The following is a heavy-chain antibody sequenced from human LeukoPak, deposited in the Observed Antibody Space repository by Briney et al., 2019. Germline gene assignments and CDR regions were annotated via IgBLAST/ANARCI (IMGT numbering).Heavy chain of an antibody. J-gene: IGHJ6*02. CDR2: ISYDGSNK. V-gene: IGHV3-30*18. Sequence: GGSLRLSCAASGFTFSSYGMHWVRQAPGKGLEWVAVISYDGSNKYYADSVKGRFTISRDNSKNTLYLQMNSLRAEDTAVYYCAKVGCSGGSCYDITYYYYGMDVWGQGTTVTVSS. D-gene: IGHD2-15*01. CDR3: AKVGCSGGSCYDITYYYYGMDV. CDR1: GFTFSSYG.